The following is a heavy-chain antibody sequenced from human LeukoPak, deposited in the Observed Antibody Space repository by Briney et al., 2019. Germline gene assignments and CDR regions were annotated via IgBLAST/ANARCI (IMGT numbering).Heavy chain of an antibody. CDR1: GYTFTSYY. CDR3: ARGLPLGYCTYGVCYPPKHFDF. Sequence: GASVKVSCKASGYTFTSYYMHWVRQAPGQGLEWMGIINPSGGSTSYAQKFQGRVTMTRDTSTSAAYMELSSLTSDDTAVYFCARGLPLGYCTYGVCYPPKHFDFWGQGTLVTVSS. J-gene: IGHJ4*02. V-gene: IGHV1-46*01. CDR2: INPSGGST. D-gene: IGHD2-8*01.